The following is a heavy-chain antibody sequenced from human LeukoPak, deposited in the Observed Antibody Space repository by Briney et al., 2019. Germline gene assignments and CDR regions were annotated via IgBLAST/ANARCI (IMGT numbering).Heavy chain of an antibody. CDR1: GFTFSSYG. V-gene: IGHV3-30*18. CDR3: AKDRTPFAIGSGSYPFDY. J-gene: IGHJ4*02. D-gene: IGHD3-10*01. CDR2: ISYDGSNK. Sequence: PGGSLRLSCAASGFTFSSYGMHWVRQAPGKGLEWVAVISYDGSNKYYTDSVKGRFTISRDNSKNTLYLQMNSLRAEDTAVYYCAKDRTPFAIGSGSYPFDYWGQGTLVTVSS.